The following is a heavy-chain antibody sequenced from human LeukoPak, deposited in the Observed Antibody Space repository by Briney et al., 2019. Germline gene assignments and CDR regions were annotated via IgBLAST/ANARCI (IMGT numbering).Heavy chain of an antibody. J-gene: IGHJ5*02. CDR2: IYYSGRT. Sequence: SETLSLTCTISGGSISSYYWNWIRQPPGKGLEWIGYIYYSGRTNYNPSLKSRVTISVDTSKNQFSLKLSSVTAADTAVYYCARVRYCGGDCSWGQGTLVTVSS. D-gene: IGHD2-21*02. CDR1: GGSISSYY. CDR3: ARVRYCGGDCS. V-gene: IGHV4-59*12.